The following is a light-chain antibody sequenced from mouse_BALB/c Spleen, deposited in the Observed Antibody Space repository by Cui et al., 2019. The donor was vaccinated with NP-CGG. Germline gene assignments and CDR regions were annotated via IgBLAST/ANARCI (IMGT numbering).Light chain of an antibody. CDR2: GTR. CDR3: ALWYSTHWV. J-gene: IGLJ1*01. V-gene: IGLV2*02. CDR1: TGAVTTSNY. Sequence: QPVVTQVPQPTTSPGGTVTLTCRSSTGAVTTSNYANWVKEKPDHLFTGLIGGTRNRAQGVPVRFSGSLIGDKAALTITGAQTEDDAMYFCALWYSTHWVFGGGTKLTVL.